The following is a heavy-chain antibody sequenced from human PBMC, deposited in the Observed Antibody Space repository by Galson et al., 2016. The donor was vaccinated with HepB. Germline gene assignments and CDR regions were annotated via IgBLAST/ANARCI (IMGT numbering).Heavy chain of an antibody. V-gene: IGHV3-33*01. Sequence: CAASGFSLSSYGMHWVRQPPGKGLEWVAVIWYDGSNKYYADSVKGRFTISRDNSKNTLFLQMNSLRAEDTAVYYCARNDGYGDYWGQGTLVTVSS. D-gene: IGHD5-24*01. J-gene: IGHJ4*02. CDR3: ARNDGYGDY. CDR1: GFSLSSYG. CDR2: IWYDGSNK.